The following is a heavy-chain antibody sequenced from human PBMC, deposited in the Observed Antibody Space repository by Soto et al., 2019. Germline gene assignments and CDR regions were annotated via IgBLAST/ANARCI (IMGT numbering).Heavy chain of an antibody. CDR3: ARDPAGGASSGLDDAFDI. CDR1: GYTFTKFH. CDR2: INPSGGST. Sequence: ASVKVSCKASGYTFTKFHMHWVRQAPGQGLEWMGIINPSGGSTSYAQKFQGRVTMTRDTSTSTVYMELSSLRSEDTAVYYCARDPAGGASSGLDDAFDIWGQGTMVTVSS. D-gene: IGHD6-19*01. J-gene: IGHJ3*02. V-gene: IGHV1-46*01.